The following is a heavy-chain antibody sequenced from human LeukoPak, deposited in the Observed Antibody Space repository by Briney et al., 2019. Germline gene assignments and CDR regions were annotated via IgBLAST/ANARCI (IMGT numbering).Heavy chain of an antibody. D-gene: IGHD3-10*01. CDR2: IYTTGST. Sequence: SETLSLTCTVSGDSISSGSFCWSWIRQPAGKGLDWIGHIYTTGSTNYNPSLKSRVTISVDTSKNQFSLKLSSVTAADTAVYYCARRYGSGSSGTFDYWGQGTLVTASS. CDR3: ARRYGSGSSGTFDY. CDR1: GDSISSGSFC. V-gene: IGHV4-61*09. J-gene: IGHJ4*02.